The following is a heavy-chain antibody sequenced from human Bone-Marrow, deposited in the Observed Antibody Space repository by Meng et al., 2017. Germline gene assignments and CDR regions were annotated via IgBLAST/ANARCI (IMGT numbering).Heavy chain of an antibody. D-gene: IGHD1-26*01. Sequence: GGSLRLSCAASGFTFSSYGMHWVRQAPGKGLEWVAVIWYDGSNKYYADSVKGRFTISRDNSKNTLYLQMNSLRAEDTAVYYCARDQEWENYYYYGMDVWGQGTTVTVSS. V-gene: IGHV3-33*01. CDR2: IWYDGSNK. CDR1: GFTFSSYG. J-gene: IGHJ6*02. CDR3: ARDQEWENYYYYGMDV.